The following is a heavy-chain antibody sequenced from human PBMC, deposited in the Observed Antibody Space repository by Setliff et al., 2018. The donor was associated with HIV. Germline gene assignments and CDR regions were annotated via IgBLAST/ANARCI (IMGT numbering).Heavy chain of an antibody. D-gene: IGHD2-15*01. V-gene: IGHV4-28*01. CDR1: GYSISSSNW. CDR3: ALTGHRLLRGYMDV. J-gene: IGHJ6*03. Sequence: PSETLSLTCAVSGYSISSSNWWGWIRQPPGKGLEWIGYIYYSGSTYYNPSLKSRVTMSVDTSKNQFSLKLKSVTAADTAVYYCALTGHRLLRGYMDVWGKGTTVTVSS. CDR2: IYYSGST.